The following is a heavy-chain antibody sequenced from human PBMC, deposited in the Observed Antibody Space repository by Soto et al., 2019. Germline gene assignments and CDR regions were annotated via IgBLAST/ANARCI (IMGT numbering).Heavy chain of an antibody. Sequence: ASVKVSCKASGYTFTSYGISWVRQAPGQGLEWMGWISAYNGNTNYAQKLQGRVTMTTDTSTSTAYMELMSMRSDYTAEDICAREYYYGSGGAYWGQGTLVTVST. J-gene: IGHJ4*02. CDR1: GYTFTSYG. CDR2: ISAYNGNT. V-gene: IGHV1-18*01. CDR3: AREYYYGSGGAY. D-gene: IGHD3-10*01.